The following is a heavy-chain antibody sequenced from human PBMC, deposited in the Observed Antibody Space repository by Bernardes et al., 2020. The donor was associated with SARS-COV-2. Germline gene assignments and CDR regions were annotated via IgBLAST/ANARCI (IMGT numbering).Heavy chain of an antibody. D-gene: IGHD6-19*01. CDR3: VREGSGWPGYYFDY. V-gene: IGHV1-24*01. Sequence: ASVKVSCKVSGYSLTEISMHWVRQPPGKGLEWMGGFDPAEGETIYAQKLQGRVSMTEDTSTNTAYMELSSLRSEDTAVYYCVREGSGWPGYYFDYWGQGTLVTVSS. J-gene: IGHJ4*02. CDR1: GYSLTEIS. CDR2: FDPAEGET.